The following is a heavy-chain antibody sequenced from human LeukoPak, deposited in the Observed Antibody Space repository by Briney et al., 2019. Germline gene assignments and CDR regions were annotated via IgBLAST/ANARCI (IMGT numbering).Heavy chain of an antibody. CDR3: ARARYYDSSGYLDY. Sequence: GGSLRLSCAASGFTFSRYAMHWVRQAPGKGLEWVAVISYDGSNKYYADSVKGRFTISRDNSKNTLYLQMNSLRAEDTAVYYCARARYYDSSGYLDYWGQGTLVTVSS. CDR2: ISYDGSNK. J-gene: IGHJ4*02. CDR1: GFTFSRYA. D-gene: IGHD3-22*01. V-gene: IGHV3-30-3*01.